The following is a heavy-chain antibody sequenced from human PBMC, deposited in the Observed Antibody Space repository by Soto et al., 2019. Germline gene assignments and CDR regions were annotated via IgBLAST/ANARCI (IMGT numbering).Heavy chain of an antibody. J-gene: IGHJ4*02. D-gene: IGHD5-18*01. CDR1: GGSISSSSYY. CDR3: ARQASGGYSYGYYFDY. Sequence: LSLTCTVSGGSISSSSYYWGWIRQPPGKGLEWIGSIYYSGSTYYNPSLKSRVTISVDTSKNQFSLKPSSVTAADTAVYYCARQASGGYSYGYYFDYWGQGTLVTVSS. CDR2: IYYSGST. V-gene: IGHV4-39*01.